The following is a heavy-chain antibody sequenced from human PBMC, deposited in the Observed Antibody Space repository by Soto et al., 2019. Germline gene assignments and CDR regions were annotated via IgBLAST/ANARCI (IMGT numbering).Heavy chain of an antibody. V-gene: IGHV3-15*01. J-gene: IGHJ4*02. CDR2: IKTKTDGETT. D-gene: IGHD5-12*01. CDR1: GFIFKNAW. CDR3: TATKGAYSAYVSCDF. Sequence: EVQVVESGGGLVKPGGSLRLSCTTSGFIFKNAWMTWVRRAPGKGLEWIGRIKTKTDGETTDYASPMKGRFTISRDDSRSTVVLQMTSLKAEDTAIYYCTATKGAYSAYVSCDFWGQGVLVTVSS.